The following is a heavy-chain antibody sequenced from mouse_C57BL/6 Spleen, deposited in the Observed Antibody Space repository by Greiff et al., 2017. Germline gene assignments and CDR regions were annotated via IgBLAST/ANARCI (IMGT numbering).Heavy chain of an antibody. Sequence: VQLQQPGAELVKPGASVKLSCKASGYPFTSYWMHWVKQRPGQGLEWIGMIHPNSGSTNYNEKFKSKATLTVDKSSSTAYMQLSSLTSEDSAVYYWARWVGRDYAMGYWGQGTSVTVSS. V-gene: IGHV1-64*01. CDR1: GYPFTSYW. D-gene: IGHD4-1*01. CDR3: ARWVGRDYAMGY. J-gene: IGHJ4*01. CDR2: IHPNSGST.